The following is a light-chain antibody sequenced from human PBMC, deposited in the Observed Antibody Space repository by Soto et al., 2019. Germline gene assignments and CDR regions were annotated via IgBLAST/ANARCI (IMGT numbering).Light chain of an antibody. J-gene: IGKJ1*01. Sequence: EIVLTQSPGPLSVSPGERATLSCRASQSVSSKLAWYQQKPGQAPRLLFYGASTGATGIPARFSGSGSETEFTLSISSLQSEDFAVYYCQQYHDWPGTFGQGTKVEIK. CDR3: QQYHDWPGT. CDR1: QSVSSK. CDR2: GAS. V-gene: IGKV3-15*01.